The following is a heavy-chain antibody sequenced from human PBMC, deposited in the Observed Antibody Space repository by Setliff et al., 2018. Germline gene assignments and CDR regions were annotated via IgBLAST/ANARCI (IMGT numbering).Heavy chain of an antibody. CDR3: ARGGTFRYFDY. Sequence: SETLSLTCTVSGDSISSRRNYWGWFRQPAGKELEWIGSIFYSGRTFYNPSLKSRVTLSVDTSKNQFSLKLTSVTAADTAVYYCARGGTFRYFDYWGQGTPVTVSS. CDR1: GDSISSRRNY. J-gene: IGHJ4*02. V-gene: IGHV4-39*07. CDR2: IFYSGRT. D-gene: IGHD5-12*01.